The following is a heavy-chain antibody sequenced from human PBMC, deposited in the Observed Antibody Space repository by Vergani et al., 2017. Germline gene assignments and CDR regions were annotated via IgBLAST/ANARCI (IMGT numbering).Heavy chain of an antibody. CDR3: AREHDYGDYFDY. J-gene: IGHJ4*02. D-gene: IGHD4-17*01. V-gene: IGHV4-59*11. Sequence: QVQLQESGPGLVKPSETLSLTCTVSGGSISSHYWSWIRQPPGKGLEWIGYIYYSGSTNYNPSRKNRVTISVDTSKHQFSLKLSSVTAADTAVYYCAREHDYGDYFDYWGQGTLVTVSS. CDR1: GGSISSHY. CDR2: IYYSGST.